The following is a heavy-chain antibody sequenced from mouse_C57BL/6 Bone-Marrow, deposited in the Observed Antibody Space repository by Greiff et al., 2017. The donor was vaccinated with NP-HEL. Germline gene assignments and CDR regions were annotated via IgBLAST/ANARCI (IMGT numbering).Heavy chain of an antibody. CDR1: GYTFTSYW. J-gene: IGHJ3*01. Sequence: VQLQQPGAELVRPGSSVKLSCKASGYTFTSYWMDWVKQRPGQGLEWIGNIYPSDSETHYNQKFKDKATLTVDKSSSTAYMQLSSLTSEDSAVYYCARGDYSNSWFAYWGQGTLVTVSA. D-gene: IGHD2-5*01. CDR3: ARGDYSNSWFAY. CDR2: IYPSDSET. V-gene: IGHV1-61*01.